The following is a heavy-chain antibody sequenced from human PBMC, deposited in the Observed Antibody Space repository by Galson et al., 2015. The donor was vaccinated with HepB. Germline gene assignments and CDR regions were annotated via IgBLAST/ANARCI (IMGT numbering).Heavy chain of an antibody. Sequence: SLRLSCAASGFTVNSNYMSWVRQAPGKGLECVSVIYIGGGAYYADSVKGRFTISRDNSKNTLYLQMNSLRAEDTAIYYCARGGIVGATDFDYWGQGTLVTVSS. CDR3: ARGGIVGATDFDY. J-gene: IGHJ4*02. D-gene: IGHD1-26*01. CDR1: GFTVNSNY. V-gene: IGHV3-66*01. CDR2: IYIGGGA.